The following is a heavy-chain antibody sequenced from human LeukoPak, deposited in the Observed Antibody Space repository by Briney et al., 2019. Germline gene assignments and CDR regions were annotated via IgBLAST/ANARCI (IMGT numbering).Heavy chain of an antibody. Sequence: SETLSPTCTVSGGSISSYWWSWIRQPPGKGLEWIGHIYYSGSTNYNPSLKSRVTISVDTSKNQFSLKLSSVTAADTAVYYCARLDYGDYFYYWGQGTLVTVSS. D-gene: IGHD4-17*01. CDR2: IYYSGST. CDR3: ARLDYGDYFYY. J-gene: IGHJ4*02. CDR1: GGSISSYW. V-gene: IGHV4-59*08.